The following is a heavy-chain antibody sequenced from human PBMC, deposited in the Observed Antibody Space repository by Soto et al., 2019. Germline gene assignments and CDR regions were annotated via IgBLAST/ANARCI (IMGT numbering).Heavy chain of an antibody. CDR1: GFTFSSYG. J-gene: IGHJ4*02. V-gene: IGHV3-33*01. CDR2: IWYDGSNK. D-gene: IGHD3-10*01. CDR3: ARFDMVRGAGTFDY. Sequence: QVQLVESGGGVVQPGRSLRLSCAASGFTFSSYGMHWVRQAPGKGLEWVAVIWYDGSNKYYADSVKGRFTISRDNSKNTLYLQMNSLRAEDTAVYYCARFDMVRGAGTFDYWGQGTLVTVSS.